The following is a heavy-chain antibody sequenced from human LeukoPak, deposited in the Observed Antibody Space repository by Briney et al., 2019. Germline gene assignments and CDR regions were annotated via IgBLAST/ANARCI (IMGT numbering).Heavy chain of an antibody. CDR1: GITFSSYA. V-gene: IGHV3-23*01. J-gene: IGHJ4*02. CDR2: ISGSGGST. CDR3: AKFQLPYDSSGAIDY. D-gene: IGHD3-22*01. Sequence: GGSLRPSCAASGITFSSYAMSWVRQAPGKGLEWVSAISGSGGSTYYADSVKGRFTISRDNSKNTLYLQMNSLRAEDTAVYYCAKFQLPYDSSGAIDYWGQGTLVTVSS.